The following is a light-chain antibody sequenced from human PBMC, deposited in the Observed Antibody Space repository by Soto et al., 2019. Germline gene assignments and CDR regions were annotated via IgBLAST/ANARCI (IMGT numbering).Light chain of an antibody. CDR2: GAS. CDR1: QSVSSSY. J-gene: IGKJ1*01. V-gene: IGKV3-20*01. CDR3: QQYGSPSA. Sequence: EIVLTQSPGTLSLSPGERATLSCRASQSVSSSYLAWYQQKPGQAPRLLSYGASSRATGIPDRFSGSGSGTDFTLTISRLEPEDFAVYYCQQYGSPSAFGQGTKVEIK.